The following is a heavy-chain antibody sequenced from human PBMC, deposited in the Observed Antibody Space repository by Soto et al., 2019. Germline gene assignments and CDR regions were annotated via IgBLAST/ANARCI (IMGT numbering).Heavy chain of an antibody. CDR2: ISYDGSNK. J-gene: IGHJ5*02. CDR1: GFNFSSYG. D-gene: IGHD3-3*01. V-gene: IGHV3-33*05. Sequence: SGFNFSSYGMHWVRQAPGKGLEWEAVISYDGSNKYYADSVKGRFTISRDNSENTLYLQMNSLKTEDTAVYYCTTDFEGFDYWALFDPRGQGTLVTVSS. CDR3: TTDFEGFDYWALFDP.